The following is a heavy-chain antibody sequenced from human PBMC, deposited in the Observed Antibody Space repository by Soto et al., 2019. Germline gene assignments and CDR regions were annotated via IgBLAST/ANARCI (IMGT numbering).Heavy chain of an antibody. J-gene: IGHJ5*02. D-gene: IGHD6-13*01. CDR1: GGSVSSGAYS. CDR2: IYHSGST. V-gene: IGHV4-30-2*01. Sequence: SETLSLTCAVSGGSVSSGAYSWSWIRQPPGKGLEWIGYIYHSGSTYYNPSLKSRVTISVDRSKNQFSLKLNSVTAADTAVYFCARVIAATDTISVWFDPWGQGTLVTVSS. CDR3: ARVIAATDTISVWFDP.